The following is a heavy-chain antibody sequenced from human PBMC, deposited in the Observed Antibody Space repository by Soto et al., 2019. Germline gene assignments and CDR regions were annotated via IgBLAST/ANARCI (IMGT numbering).Heavy chain of an antibody. J-gene: IGHJ4*02. Sequence: QVQLVQSGAEVKKPGSSVKVSCKASGGTFSSYAISWVRQAPGQGLEWMGGIIPIFGTANYAQKFPGRVTITADESTSTADMELSSLRSEDTAVYYCARESRYCSGGSCYFLPGIDYWGQGTLVTVSS. V-gene: IGHV1-69*12. CDR2: IIPIFGTA. D-gene: IGHD2-15*01. CDR3: ARESRYCSGGSCYFLPGIDY. CDR1: GGTFSSYA.